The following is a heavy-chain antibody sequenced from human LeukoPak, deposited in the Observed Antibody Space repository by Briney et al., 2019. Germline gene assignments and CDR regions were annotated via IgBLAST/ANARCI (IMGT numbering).Heavy chain of an antibody. J-gene: IGHJ3*02. Sequence: MPGGSLRLSCAAPGFTFSNAWMSWVRQAPGKGLEWVGRIKSKTDGGTTDYAAPVKGRFTISRDDSKNTLYLQMNSLKTEDTAVYYCTTEAICGGDCSYSDAFDIWGQGTVVTVSS. CDR3: TTEAICGGDCSYSDAFDI. V-gene: IGHV3-15*01. CDR1: GFTFSNAW. CDR2: IKSKTDGGTT. D-gene: IGHD2-21*02.